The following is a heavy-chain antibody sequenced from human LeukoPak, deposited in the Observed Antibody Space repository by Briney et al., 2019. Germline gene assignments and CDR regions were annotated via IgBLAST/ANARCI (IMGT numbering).Heavy chain of an antibody. CDR3: ARGRCSSTSCRDGWFDP. CDR1: GYSISSGGYY. Sequence: SETLSLTCTVSGYSISSGGYYWSWIRQPPGKGLEWIGYIYHSGSTYYNPSLKSRVTISVDRSKNQFSLKLSSVTAADTAVYYCARGRCSSTSCRDGWFDPWGQGTLVTVSS. D-gene: IGHD2-2*01. CDR2: IYHSGST. J-gene: IGHJ5*02. V-gene: IGHV4-30-2*01.